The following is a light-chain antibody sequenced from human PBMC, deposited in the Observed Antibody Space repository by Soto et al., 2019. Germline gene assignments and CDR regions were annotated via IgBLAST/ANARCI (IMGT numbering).Light chain of an antibody. CDR2: GAS. V-gene: IGKV3-15*01. Sequence: EMVMTQSPATLSVSPRERASLSCRASQSVSSNLAWYQHKPGQAPRLLIYGASTRATGIPARFSGSGSGTDFTLTISSLQSEDFAVYYCQQYNNWPRTFGQGTKVEIK. J-gene: IGKJ1*01. CDR3: QQYNNWPRT. CDR1: QSVSSN.